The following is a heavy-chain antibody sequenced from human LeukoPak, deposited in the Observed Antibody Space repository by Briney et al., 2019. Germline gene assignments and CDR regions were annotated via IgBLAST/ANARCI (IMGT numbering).Heavy chain of an antibody. CDR2: ISYAGST. D-gene: IGHD5-18*01. CDR1: GGSITSSSYY. V-gene: IGHV4-39*01. CDR3: ARQVGKMYGYQYYFYYMAV. J-gene: IGHJ6*03. Sequence: SETLSLTCTVSGGSITSSSYYWGWIRQPPGKGLEWLMSISYAGSTYYNPSHRSRVTISVDTSENQFSLKLRSVTAADTAVYYCARQVGKMYGYQYYFYYMAVWGKGATVPVSS.